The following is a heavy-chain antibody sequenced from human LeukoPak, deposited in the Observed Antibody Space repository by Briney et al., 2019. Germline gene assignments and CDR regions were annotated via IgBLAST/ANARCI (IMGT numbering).Heavy chain of an antibody. CDR3: AKGAIMGTTRTGWYFDL. Sequence: PGGSLSLSCGASGLTFDDYAMHWLRHARGEGRVGCPGISWYSGRIGSADVVKGRFTLSRDTANTSLYLQMNSIRAEDMALYYCAKGAIMGTTRTGWYFDLWGRGTLVTVSS. CDR2: ISWYSGRI. V-gene: IGHV3-9*03. D-gene: IGHD1-26*01. J-gene: IGHJ2*01. CDR1: GLTFDDYA.